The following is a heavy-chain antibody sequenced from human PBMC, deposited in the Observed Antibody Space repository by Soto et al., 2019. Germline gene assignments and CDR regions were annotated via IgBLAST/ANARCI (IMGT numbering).Heavy chain of an antibody. CDR2: IYWDDDK. J-gene: IGHJ4*02. CDR3: AHRFDWYYFNY. V-gene: IGHV2-5*02. CDR1: GFSLSTSEVG. D-gene: IGHD3-9*01. Sequence: QITLKESGPMLLKPTQTLTLTCTFSGFSLSTSEVGVGWIRQPPGRALEWLALIYWDDDKRYSPSLRSTLTITKDTSKNQVVLTMTNMDPVDTATYYCAHRFDWYYFNYWGQGSLVTVSS.